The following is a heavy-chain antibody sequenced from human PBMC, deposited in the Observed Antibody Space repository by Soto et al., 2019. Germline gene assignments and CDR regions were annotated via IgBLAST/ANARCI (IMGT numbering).Heavy chain of an antibody. CDR3: ATKYYDILTAPRAFDI. CDR2: ISGNGGSK. J-gene: IGHJ3*02. CDR1: GFTFSSYA. D-gene: IGHD3-9*01. V-gene: IGHV3-23*01. Sequence: GGSLRLSCAASGFTFSSYAMSWVRQAPGKGLEWVSAISGNGGSKYYADSVKGRFTISRDNSKNTLYLQMNSLRAEDTVVYYCATKYYDILTAPRAFDIWGQGTMVTVSS.